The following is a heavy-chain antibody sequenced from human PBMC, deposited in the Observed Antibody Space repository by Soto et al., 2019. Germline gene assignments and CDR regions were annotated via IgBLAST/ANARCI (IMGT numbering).Heavy chain of an antibody. V-gene: IGHV4-39*01. CDR1: GGSISSSSYY. CDR3: ESCTSRWYGAYCGGDPPGGMDV. J-gene: IGHJ6*02. Sequence: SETLSLTCTVSGGSISSSSYYWGWIRQPPGKGLEWIGSIYYSGSTYYNPSLKSRVTISVDTSKNQFSLKLSSVTAADTAVYYCESCTSRWYGAYCGGDPPGGMDVWGQGTTVTVSS. CDR2: IYYSGST. D-gene: IGHD2-21*02.